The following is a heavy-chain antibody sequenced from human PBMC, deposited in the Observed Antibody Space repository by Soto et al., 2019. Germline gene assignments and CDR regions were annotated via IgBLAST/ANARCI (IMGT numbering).Heavy chain of an antibody. V-gene: IGHV3-7*01. CDR1: GFTFSTYW. CDR3: VRDWSTFWGMDV. Sequence: GGSLRLSCAASGFTFSTYWLNWVRQDTGKGLEWVANIKQDGSEKYYVDSVKGRFAISREKAKDSLFLQMNNLRAEDKAVYYCVRDWSTFWGMDVWGQGT. CDR2: IKQDGSEK. J-gene: IGHJ6*02.